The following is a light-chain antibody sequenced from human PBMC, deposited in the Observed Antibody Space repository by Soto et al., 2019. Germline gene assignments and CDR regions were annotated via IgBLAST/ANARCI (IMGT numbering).Light chain of an antibody. CDR1: QSVSSAY. J-gene: IGKJ5*01. CDR2: GAS. CDR3: QQYGGSVPIT. V-gene: IGKV3-20*01. Sequence: EIVLTQSPGTLSLSPGERATLSCRASQSVSSAYLAWYQQKPGQAPRLLISGASSRATGIADRFSGSGSGTDFSLTISGLEPEDVAVYYCQQYGGSVPITFGQGTRLVIK.